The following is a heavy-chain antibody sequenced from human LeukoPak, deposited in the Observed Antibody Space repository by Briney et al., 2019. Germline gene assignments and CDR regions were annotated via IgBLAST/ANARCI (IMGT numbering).Heavy chain of an antibody. V-gene: IGHV1-18*01. Sequence: ASVKVSCKASGYTFTSYGISWVRQAPGQGLEWMGWISAYNGNTNYAQKLQGRVTTTTDTPTSTAYMELRSLRSDDTAVYYCARISSGWWDFDYWGQGTLVTVSS. CDR1: GYTFTSYG. J-gene: IGHJ4*02. D-gene: IGHD6-19*01. CDR2: ISAYNGNT. CDR3: ARISSGWWDFDY.